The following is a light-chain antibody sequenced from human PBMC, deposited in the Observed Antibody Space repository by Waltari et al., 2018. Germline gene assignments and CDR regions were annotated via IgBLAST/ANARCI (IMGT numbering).Light chain of an antibody. CDR2: WAS. Sequence: DIVMTQSPDSLAVSLGGRATINCKASQTVLYSSNNKNYLAWYQQKLGRPPKLLIYWASTRASGVPDRLPGSGSGTDFTLTISNLQAEDVAVYYCQEYYTFYTFGQGTKLEIK. J-gene: IGKJ2*01. V-gene: IGKV4-1*01. CDR3: QEYYTFYT. CDR1: QTVLYSSNNKNY.